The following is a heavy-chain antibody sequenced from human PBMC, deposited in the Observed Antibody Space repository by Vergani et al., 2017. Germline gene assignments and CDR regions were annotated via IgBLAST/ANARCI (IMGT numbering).Heavy chain of an antibody. CDR3: ARRVTMVRGVISKYDAFDI. CDR1: GYSFTSYW. Sequence: EVQLVQSGAEVTKPGESLKISCKGSGYSFTSYWIGWVRQMPGKGLEWMGIIYPGDSDTRYSPSFQGQVTISADKSISTAYLQWSSLKASDTAMYYCARRVTMVRGVISKYDAFDIWGQGTMVTVSS. J-gene: IGHJ3*02. V-gene: IGHV5-51*01. D-gene: IGHD3-10*01. CDR2: IYPGDSDT.